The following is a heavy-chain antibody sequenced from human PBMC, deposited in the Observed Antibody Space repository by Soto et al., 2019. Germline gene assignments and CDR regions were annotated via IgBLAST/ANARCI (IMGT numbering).Heavy chain of an antibody. Sequence: GASVKVSCKASGYTFTSYYMHWVRQAPGQGLEWMGGIIPIFGTANYAQKFQGRVTITADESTSTAYMELSSLRSEDTAVYYCARWPHWTTVTPYFDYWGQGTLVTVSS. CDR3: ARWPHWTTVTPYFDY. V-gene: IGHV1-69*13. CDR2: IIPIFGTA. CDR1: GYTFTSYY. J-gene: IGHJ4*02. D-gene: IGHD4-17*01.